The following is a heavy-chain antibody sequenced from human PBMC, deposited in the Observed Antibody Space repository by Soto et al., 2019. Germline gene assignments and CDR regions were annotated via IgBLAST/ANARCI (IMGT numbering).Heavy chain of an antibody. V-gene: IGHV3-74*01. CDR1: GFTFSSYW. D-gene: IGHD5-12*01. CDR2: INSDGRST. CDR3: AKGYSGYDYAN. J-gene: IGHJ4*02. Sequence: PGGPLRLPCAASGFTFSSYWMHWVRQAPGKGLVWVSRINSDGRSTTYADSVKGRFTISRDNAKNTLYLQMNSLSAEDTAVYFCAKGYSGYDYANWGQGSLVTVSS.